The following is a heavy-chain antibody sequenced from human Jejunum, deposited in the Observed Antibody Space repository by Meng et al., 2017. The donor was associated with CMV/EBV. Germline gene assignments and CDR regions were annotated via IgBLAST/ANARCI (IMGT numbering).Heavy chain of an antibody. D-gene: IGHD2-21*02. J-gene: IGHJ4*02. CDR1: RFTFSLYW. Sequence: CAASRFTFSLYWMSWVRQAPGKGLQWVSGITSRGGNTYYLASVNGRFTISRDNSKNTLYLQMNSLRAEDTAIYYCAKTGDGFTFDYWGQGTVVTVSS. V-gene: IGHV3-23*01. CDR2: ITSRGGNT. CDR3: AKTGDGFTFDY.